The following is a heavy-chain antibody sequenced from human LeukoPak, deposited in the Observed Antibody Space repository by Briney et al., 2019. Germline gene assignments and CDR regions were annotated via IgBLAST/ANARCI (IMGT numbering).Heavy chain of an antibody. J-gene: IGHJ6*03. D-gene: IGHD6-13*01. Sequence: SETLSLTCTVSGGSVSSYYWSWIRQPPGKGLEWIAYMYYSGSTYYNPSLKSRVTISVDTSKNQFSLKLSSVTAADTAVYYCARLPQPRPYYYHYMDVWGKGTTVTVSS. CDR3: ARLPQPRPYYYHYMDV. CDR1: GGSVSSYY. CDR2: MYYSGST. V-gene: IGHV4-59*08.